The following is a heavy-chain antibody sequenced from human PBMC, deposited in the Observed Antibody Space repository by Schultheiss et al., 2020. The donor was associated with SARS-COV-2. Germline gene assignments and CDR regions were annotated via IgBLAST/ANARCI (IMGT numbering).Heavy chain of an antibody. Sequence: ASVKVSCKASGGTFSSYAISWVRQAPGQGLEWMGWINPNSGGTNYAQKFQGWVTMTRDTSISTAYMELSRLRSDDTAVYYCASYGMDVWGQGTTVTVSS. J-gene: IGHJ6*02. CDR3: ASYGMDV. V-gene: IGHV1-2*04. CDR1: GGTFSSYA. CDR2: INPNSGGT.